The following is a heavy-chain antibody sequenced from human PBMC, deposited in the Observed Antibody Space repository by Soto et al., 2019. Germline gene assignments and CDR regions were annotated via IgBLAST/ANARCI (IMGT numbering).Heavy chain of an antibody. D-gene: IGHD3-10*01. CDR2: IYPGDSDA. Sequence: GESLKISCKGSGYSFTNYWIAWVRQMPGKGLEWMGIIYPGDSDARYSPSFQGQVTISADKSINTAYLQWSSLKASDTAMYYCARPRSGSYRLDYYGMDVWGQGTTVTVSS. CDR1: GYSFTNYW. V-gene: IGHV5-51*01. CDR3: ARPRSGSYRLDYYGMDV. J-gene: IGHJ6*02.